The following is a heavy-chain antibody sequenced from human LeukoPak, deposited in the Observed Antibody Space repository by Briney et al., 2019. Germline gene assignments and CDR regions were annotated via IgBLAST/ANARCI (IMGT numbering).Heavy chain of an antibody. CDR1: GFTFSSYA. Sequence: PGRSLRLSCAASGFTFSSYAMHWVRQAPGKGLEWVAVISYDGSNKYYADSVKGRFTISRDNSKNTLYLQMNSLRAEDTAVYYCSRGAFTTENYFDYWGQGTLVTVSS. D-gene: IGHD3-22*01. CDR3: SRGAFTTENYFDY. V-gene: IGHV3-30*04. J-gene: IGHJ4*02. CDR2: ISYDGSNK.